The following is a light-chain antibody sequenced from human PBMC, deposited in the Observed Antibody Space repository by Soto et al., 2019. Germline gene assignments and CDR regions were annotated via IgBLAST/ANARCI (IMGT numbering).Light chain of an antibody. CDR3: ASFTTDSPLI. CDR1: SSDIGLFNY. CDR2: DVH. V-gene: IGLV2-14*01. J-gene: IGLJ2*01. Sequence: QSVLTQPASVSGSPGQSITISCTGTSSDIGLFNYVSWYQHYPGKAPKLLIYDVHNRPSGVSSRFSGSKSGDTAALIISGLQAQDDADYYCASFTTDSPLIFGGGTKLTVL.